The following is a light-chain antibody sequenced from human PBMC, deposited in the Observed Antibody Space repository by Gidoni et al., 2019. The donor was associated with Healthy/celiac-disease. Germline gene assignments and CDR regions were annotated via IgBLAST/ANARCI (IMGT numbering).Light chain of an antibody. J-gene: IGLJ3*02. CDR1: SSTIGSNT. V-gene: IGLV1-44*01. CDR3: AAWDDSLNGRV. CDR2: SNN. Sequence: QSVLTQPPSASGTPGQRVTISCSGSSSTIGSNTVNWYQQLPGTAPNLLIYSNNQRPSGVPDRFSGSKSGTSASLAISGLQSEDVADYYYAAWDDSLNGRVFGGGTKLTVL.